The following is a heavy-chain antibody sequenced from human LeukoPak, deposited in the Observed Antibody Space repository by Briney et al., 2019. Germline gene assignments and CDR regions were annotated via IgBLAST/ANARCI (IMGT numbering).Heavy chain of an antibody. V-gene: IGHV3-48*03. D-gene: IGHD2-21*02. Sequence: PGGSLRLSCAASGFAFSSYEMNWVRQAPGKGLEWVSYISTSVSTIYYGDSVKGRFTISRDNAKNSLFLQMNILRAEDTAVYYCAGGGDYGVGAFDIWGEGTMVAVAS. J-gene: IGHJ3*02. CDR1: GFAFSSYE. CDR3: AGGGDYGVGAFDI. CDR2: ISTSVSTI.